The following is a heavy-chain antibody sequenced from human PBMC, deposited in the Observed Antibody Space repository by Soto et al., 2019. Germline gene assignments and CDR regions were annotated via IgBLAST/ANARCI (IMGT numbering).Heavy chain of an antibody. Sequence: GGSLRLSCAACGFTFSNAWMSWVRQAPGKGLEWVGRLKSKTDGGTTDYAAPVIGRFTISRDDSKNTLYLQMNSLKTEDTAVYYCTTDDPINRYWGQGTLDPVS. J-gene: IGHJ4*02. CDR3: TTDDPINRY. CDR1: GFTFSNAW. CDR2: LKSKTDGGTT. V-gene: IGHV3-15*01.